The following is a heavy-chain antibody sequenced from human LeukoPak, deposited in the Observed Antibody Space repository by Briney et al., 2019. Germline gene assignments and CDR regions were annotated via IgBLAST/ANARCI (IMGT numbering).Heavy chain of an antibody. Sequence: SETLSLTCNVSGVSISSFYWSWIRQPPGEGLEWIGYIYYSGSTNYNPSLKSRVTISVDTSNNQFSLILNSLTAADTAVYYCARHSSAWYGRLFDSWGQGTLVTVSS. D-gene: IGHD6-19*01. CDR3: ARHSSAWYGRLFDS. CDR1: GVSISSFY. CDR2: IYYSGST. J-gene: IGHJ4*02. V-gene: IGHV4-59*08.